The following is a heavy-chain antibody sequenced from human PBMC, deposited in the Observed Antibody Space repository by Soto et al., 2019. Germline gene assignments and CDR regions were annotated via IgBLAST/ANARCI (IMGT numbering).Heavy chain of an antibody. J-gene: IGHJ5*02. CDR2: IYYSGST. CDR3: ARAWHIAARSGGWFDP. D-gene: IGHD6-6*01. Sequence: SETLSLTCTVSGGSISSGGYYWSWIRQHPGKGLEWIGYIYYSGSTYYNPSLKSRVTISVDTSKNQFSLELSSVTAADTAVYYCARAWHIAARSGGWFDPWGQGTLVTVSS. CDR1: GGSISSGGYY. V-gene: IGHV4-31*03.